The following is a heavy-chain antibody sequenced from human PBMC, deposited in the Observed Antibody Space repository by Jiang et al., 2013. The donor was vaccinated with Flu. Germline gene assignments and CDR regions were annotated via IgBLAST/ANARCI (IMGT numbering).Heavy chain of an antibody. V-gene: IGHV5-10-1*03. J-gene: IGHJ4*02. CDR2: IDPSDSYV. CDR1: GYNFTNYW. Sequence: QLVESGAEVKRPGDSLTISCKASGYNFTNYWISWVRQMPGKGLEWMGRIDPSDSYVNYSPSFQGQVTISLDRSITTAYLQWSSLKASDTATYYCALPYSSGWNFFDYWGQGTLVTVSS. CDR3: ALPYSSGWNFFDY. D-gene: IGHD6-19*01.